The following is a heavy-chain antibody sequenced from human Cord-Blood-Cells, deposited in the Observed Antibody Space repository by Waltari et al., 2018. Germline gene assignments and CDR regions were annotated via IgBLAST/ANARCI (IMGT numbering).Heavy chain of an antibody. Sequence: QVQLQQWGAGLLKPSETLSLTCAVYGGSFSVYYWSWIRQPPGKGLEWIGEINHSGSTNYNPSIKSRVTISVDTSKNQFSLKLSSVTAADTAVYYCARRTLGSGSYYNYWGQGTLVTVSS. CDR3: ARRTLGSGSYYNY. D-gene: IGHD3-10*02. V-gene: IGHV4-34*01. J-gene: IGHJ4*02. CDR1: GGSFSVYY. CDR2: INHSGST.